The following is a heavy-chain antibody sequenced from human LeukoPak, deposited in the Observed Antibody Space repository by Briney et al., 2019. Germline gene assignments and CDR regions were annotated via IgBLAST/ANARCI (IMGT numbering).Heavy chain of an antibody. CDR2: IYNSGST. V-gene: IGHV4-30-2*01. J-gene: IGHJ4*02. CDR1: GGSISSGGYS. CDR3: ARGRYCSGGSCYSADPLDY. D-gene: IGHD2-15*01. Sequence: PSQTLSLTCAVSGGSISSGGYSWSWIRQPPGKGLEWIGYIYNSGSTYYNPSLKSRVTISVDRSKNQFSLKLSPVTAADTAVYYCARGRYCSGGSCYSADPLDYWGQGTLVTVSS.